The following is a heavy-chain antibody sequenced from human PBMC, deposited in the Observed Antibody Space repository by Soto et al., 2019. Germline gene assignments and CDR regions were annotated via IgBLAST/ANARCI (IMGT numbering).Heavy chain of an antibody. CDR2: ISGSGGST. V-gene: IGHV3-23*01. J-gene: IGHJ5*02. CDR1: GFTFSSYA. CDR3: AKDILTRIAAAGTSWFDP. Sequence: SLRLSCAASGFTFSSYAMSWVRQAPGKGLEWVSAISGSGGSTYYADSVKGRFTISRDNSKNTLYLQMNSLRAEDTAVYYCAKDILTRIAAAGTSWFDPWGQGTLVTVSS. D-gene: IGHD6-13*01.